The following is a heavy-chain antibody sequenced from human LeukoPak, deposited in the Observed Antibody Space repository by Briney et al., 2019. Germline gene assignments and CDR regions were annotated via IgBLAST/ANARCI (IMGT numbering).Heavy chain of an antibody. CDR1: GYTFTSYG. D-gene: IGHD2-2*01. CDR2: IIPIFGTA. J-gene: IGHJ5*02. V-gene: IGHV1-69*13. Sequence: GASVKVSCKASGYTFTSYGISWVRQAPGQGLEWMGGIIPIFGTANYAQKFQGRVTITADESTSTAYMELSSLRSEDTAVYYCARVASGYCSSTSCYRGENWFDPWGQGTLVTVSS. CDR3: ARVASGYCSSTSCYRGENWFDP.